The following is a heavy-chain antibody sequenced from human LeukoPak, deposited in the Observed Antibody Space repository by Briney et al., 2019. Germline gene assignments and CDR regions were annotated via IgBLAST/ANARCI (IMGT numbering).Heavy chain of an antibody. J-gene: IGHJ5*02. D-gene: IGHD3-9*01. CDR2: VSAYNGNT. CDR3: ARHMYYDILTGFDP. Sequence: GASVKVSCKASGYTFTGYYMHWVRQAPGQGLEWMGWVSAYNGNTNYAQNLQGRVTMTTDTSTSTAYMELRSLRSDDTAVYYCARHMYYDILTGFDPWGQGTLVTVSS. CDR1: GYTFTGYY. V-gene: IGHV1-18*04.